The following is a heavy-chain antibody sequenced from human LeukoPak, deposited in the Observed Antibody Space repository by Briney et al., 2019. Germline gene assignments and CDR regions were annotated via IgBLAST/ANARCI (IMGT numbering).Heavy chain of an antibody. CDR1: GYTFSDYF. J-gene: IGHJ4*02. CDR3: ARDLASTSNWEFDY. D-gene: IGHD7-27*01. Sequence: ASVRVSCKPSGYTFSDYFIHWVRQAPGQGLEWLGRINSNTSATESPQNFRGRVTMTRDTSITTAYMELSSLTSDDTAVYYCARDLASTSNWEFDYWGQGTLVTVSS. CDR2: INSNTSAT. V-gene: IGHV1-2*06.